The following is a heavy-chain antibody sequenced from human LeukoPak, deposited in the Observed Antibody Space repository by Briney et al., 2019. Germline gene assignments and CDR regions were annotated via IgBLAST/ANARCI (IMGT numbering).Heavy chain of an antibody. CDR2: VNPTGSST. V-gene: IGHV1-46*01. Sequence: ASVKVSCKAPGDTFTNYYLHWVRPAPGQGLEWMGIVNPTGSSTIYAQKFQGRVTMTRDTSTSTVNMELSSLRSEDTAVYYCARGELLGDVTYYGLDVWGQGTAVTVSS. D-gene: IGHD3-16*01. CDR3: ARGELLGDVTYYGLDV. J-gene: IGHJ6*02. CDR1: GDTFTNYY.